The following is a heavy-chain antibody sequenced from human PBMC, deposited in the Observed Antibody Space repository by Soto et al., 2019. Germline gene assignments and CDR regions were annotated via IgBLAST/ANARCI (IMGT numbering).Heavy chain of an antibody. CDR2: FYYSGST. Sequence: SETLSLTCTVSGGSISNIYWSRIRQPPGRGLEWIGHFYYSGSTNYNPALKSQVTISVDTSKSQFSLKLSSVTAADTAVYYCAKDSGYNYGYFRWFDPWGQGTLVTVSS. J-gene: IGHJ5*02. CDR1: GGSISNIY. V-gene: IGHV4-59*01. CDR3: AKDSGYNYGYFRWFDP. D-gene: IGHD5-18*01.